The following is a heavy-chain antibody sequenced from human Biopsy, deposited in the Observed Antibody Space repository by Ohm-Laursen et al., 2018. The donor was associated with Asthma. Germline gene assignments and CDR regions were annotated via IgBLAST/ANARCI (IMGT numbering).Heavy chain of an antibody. V-gene: IGHV1-69*01. D-gene: IGHD5-12*01. Sequence: SSVKVSCKASGGTFSSNSTNWVRQAPGQGLEWMGGLIPVLGTPDHAQMFEGRVTIIADESTSTAYMELSSLSSEDTAVYYCARGYSGSDRIVYYYSGLEVWGQGTTVTVSS. CDR3: ARGYSGSDRIVYYYSGLEV. CDR2: LIPVLGTP. J-gene: IGHJ6*02. CDR1: GGTFSSNS.